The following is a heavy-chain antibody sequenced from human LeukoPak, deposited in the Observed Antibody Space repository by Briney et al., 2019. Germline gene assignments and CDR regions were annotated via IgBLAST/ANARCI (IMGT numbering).Heavy chain of an antibody. CDR3: ARVSPLLWFGEFDY. CDR2: IYYSGST. CDR1: GGSISSYY. V-gene: IGHV4-59*01. D-gene: IGHD3-10*01. Sequence: SETLSLTCTVSGGSISSYYWSWIRQPPGKGLEWIGYIYYSGSTNYNPSLKSRVTISVDTSKNQFSLKLSSVTAEDTAVYYCARVSPLLWFGEFDYWGQGTLVTVSS. J-gene: IGHJ4*02.